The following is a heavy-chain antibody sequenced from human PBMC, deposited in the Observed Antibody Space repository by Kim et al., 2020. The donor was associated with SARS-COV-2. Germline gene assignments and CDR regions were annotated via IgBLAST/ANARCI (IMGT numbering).Heavy chain of an antibody. CDR2: INHSGST. J-gene: IGHJ3*02. CDR1: GGSFSGYY. CDR3: ARNLLITMVRGASPGAFDI. D-gene: IGHD3-10*01. V-gene: IGHV4-34*01. Sequence: SETLSLTCAVYGGSFSGYYWSWIRQPPGKGLEWIGEINHSGSTNYNPSLKSRVTISVDTSKNQFSLKLSSVTAADTAVYYCARNLLITMVRGASPGAFDIWGQGTMVTVSS.